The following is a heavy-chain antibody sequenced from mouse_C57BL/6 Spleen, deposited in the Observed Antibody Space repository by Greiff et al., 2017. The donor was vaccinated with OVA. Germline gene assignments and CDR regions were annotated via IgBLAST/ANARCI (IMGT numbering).Heavy chain of an antibody. CDR3: ARGYYGSQYYFDY. V-gene: IGHV1-72*01. Sequence: QVHVKQPGAELVKPGASVKLSCKASGYTFTSYWMHWVKQRPGRGLEWIGRIDPNSGGTKYNEKFKSKATLTVDKPSSTAYMQLSSLTSEDSAVYYCARGYYGSQYYFDYWGQGTTLTVSS. CDR2: IDPNSGGT. CDR1: GYTFTSYW. J-gene: IGHJ2*01. D-gene: IGHD1-1*01.